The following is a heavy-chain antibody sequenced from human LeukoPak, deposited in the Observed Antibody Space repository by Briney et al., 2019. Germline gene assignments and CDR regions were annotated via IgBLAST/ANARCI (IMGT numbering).Heavy chain of an antibody. Sequence: GGSLRLSCAASGFTFSNAWMSWVRQAPGKGLEWVGRIKSKTDGGTTDYAAPVKGRFTISRDDSKNTLYLQMNSLKTEDTAVYYCTTASSWIQLWLPGPWFDPWGQGTLVTVSS. J-gene: IGHJ5*02. CDR3: TTASSWIQLWLPGPWFDP. CDR2: IKSKTDGGTT. CDR1: GFTFSNAW. V-gene: IGHV3-15*01. D-gene: IGHD5-18*01.